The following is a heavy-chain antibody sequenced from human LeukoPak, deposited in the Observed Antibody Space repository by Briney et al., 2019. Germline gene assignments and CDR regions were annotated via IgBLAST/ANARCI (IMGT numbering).Heavy chain of an antibody. CDR3: AKRSTIFGVVDYFDY. CDR2: IWYDGSNK. Sequence: GGSLRLSCAASGFTFSSYGMHWVRQAPGKGLEWVAVIWYDGSNKYYADSVKGRFTISRDNSKNTLYLQMNSLRAEDTAVYYCAKRSTIFGVVDYFDYWGQGTLVTVSS. CDR1: GFTFSSYG. J-gene: IGHJ4*02. V-gene: IGHV3-33*06. D-gene: IGHD3-3*01.